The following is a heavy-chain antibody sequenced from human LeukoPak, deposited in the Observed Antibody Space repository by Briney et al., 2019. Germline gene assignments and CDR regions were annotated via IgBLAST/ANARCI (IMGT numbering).Heavy chain of an antibody. CDR1: SDSTIRYY. J-gene: IGHJ4*02. Sequence: SETLSLTCAVSSDSTIRYYWTWIRQPPGKGLEWIGYIYYSGSTKYNPSLKSRVTISVDTSKSQFSLKLTSVTAVDTAVYYCARDVGDGYTYSYFDYWGQGTLVTVSS. CDR2: IYYSGST. D-gene: IGHD5-24*01. CDR3: ARDVGDGYTYSYFDY. V-gene: IGHV4-59*01.